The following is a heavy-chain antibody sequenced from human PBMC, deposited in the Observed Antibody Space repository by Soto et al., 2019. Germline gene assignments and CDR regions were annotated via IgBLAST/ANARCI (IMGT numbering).Heavy chain of an antibody. CDR3: ARHSSRWVVVVPAALDV. V-gene: IGHV4-39*01. Sequence: SETLSLTCTVSGGSISSSSYYWGWIRQPPGKGLEWIGSIYYSGSTYYNPSLKSRVTISVDTSKNQFSLKLSSVTAADTAVYYCARHSSRWVVVVPAALDVWGQGTTVTVSS. D-gene: IGHD2-2*01. CDR2: IYYSGST. J-gene: IGHJ6*02. CDR1: GGSISSSSYY.